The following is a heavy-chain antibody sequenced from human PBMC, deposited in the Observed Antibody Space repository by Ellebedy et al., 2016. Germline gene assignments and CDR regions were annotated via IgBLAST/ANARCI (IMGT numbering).Heavy chain of an antibody. CDR3: ASWSGSYYLFDY. J-gene: IGHJ4*02. CDR2: MNPNSGNT. Sequence: ASVKVSCXASGYTFTSYDINWVRQATGQGLEWMGWMNPNSGNTGYAQKFQGRVTMTRNTSISTAYMELSSLRSEDTAVYYCASWSGSYYLFDYWGQGTLVTVSS. V-gene: IGHV1-8*01. CDR1: GYTFTSYD. D-gene: IGHD1-26*01.